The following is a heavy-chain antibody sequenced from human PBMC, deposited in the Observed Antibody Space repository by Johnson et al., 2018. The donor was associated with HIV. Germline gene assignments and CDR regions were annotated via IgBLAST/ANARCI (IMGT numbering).Heavy chain of an antibody. V-gene: IGHV3-66*04. J-gene: IGHJ3*02. Sequence: EMQLVESGGGLVQPGGSLRLSCAASGFTVSSNYMSWVRQAPGKGLEWVSVIYSGGSTYYADSVKGRFTISRDNSKNTLYLQMNSLRAEDTAVYYCARQEVRYYYDSSGNAFDIWGHGTMVTVSS. CDR3: ARQEVRYYYDSSGNAFDI. D-gene: IGHD3-22*01. CDR2: IYSGGST. CDR1: GFTVSSNY.